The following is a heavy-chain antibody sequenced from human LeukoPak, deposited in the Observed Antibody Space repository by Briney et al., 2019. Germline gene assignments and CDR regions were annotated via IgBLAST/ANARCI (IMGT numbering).Heavy chain of an antibody. V-gene: IGHV4-39*07. J-gene: IGHJ4*02. CDR3: ARVGGGGVYYFDY. Sequence: SETLSLTCTVSGASVSGSAYYWGWIRQPPGKGLEWIGNIYYSGSTYYNPSLKSRVTISVDTSKNQFSLKLSSVTAADTAVYYCARVGGGGVYYFDYWGQGTLVTVSS. CDR2: IYYSGST. D-gene: IGHD2-21*01. CDR1: GASVSGSAYY.